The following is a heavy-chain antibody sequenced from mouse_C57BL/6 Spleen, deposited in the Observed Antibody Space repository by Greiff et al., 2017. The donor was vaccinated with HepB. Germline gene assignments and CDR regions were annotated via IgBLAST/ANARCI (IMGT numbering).Heavy chain of an antibody. D-gene: IGHD3-2*02. V-gene: IGHV1-22*01. CDR2: INPNNGGT. CDR3: ATETRSHGQTAKALDD. CDR1: GYTFTDYN. J-gene: IGHJ2*01. Sequence: EVQLQQSGPELVKPGASVKMSCKASGYTFTDYNMHWVKQSHGTSLEWIGYINPNNGGTSYNQKFKGKATLTVNKSSSTAYMERRSQTLEDSAVYYCATETRSHGQTAKALDDWGQGTTLTVSS.